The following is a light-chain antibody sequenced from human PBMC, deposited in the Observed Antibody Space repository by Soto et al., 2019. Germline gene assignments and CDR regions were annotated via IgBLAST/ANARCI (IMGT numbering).Light chain of an antibody. CDR3: QQYNSYPNT. CDR1: QSISSW. Sequence: DIQMTQSPSTLSASVGDRVTITCRARQSISSWLAWYQQKPGKAPKLLIYKASSLESGVPSRFSGSGSGTEFTLTISSLQPDDFATYYCQQYNSYPNTFGQGTKLEIK. V-gene: IGKV1-5*03. J-gene: IGKJ2*01. CDR2: KAS.